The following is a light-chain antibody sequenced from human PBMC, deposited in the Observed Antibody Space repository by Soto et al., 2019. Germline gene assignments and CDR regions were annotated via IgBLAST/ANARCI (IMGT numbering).Light chain of an antibody. CDR2: DTS. CDR3: LLSYSGAAV. J-gene: IGLJ7*01. CDR1: TGAVTSGHY. Sequence: QAVVTQEPSLTVSPGGTVTLTCGSSTGAVTSGHYPYWFQQKPGQAPRTLIYDTSNKHSWTPARFSGSLLGGKAALTLSGAQPEDEAEYYCLLSYSGAAVFGGGTQPDRP. V-gene: IGLV7-46*01.